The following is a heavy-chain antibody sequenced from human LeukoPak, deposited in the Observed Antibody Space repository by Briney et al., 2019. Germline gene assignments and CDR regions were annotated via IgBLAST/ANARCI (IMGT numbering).Heavy chain of an antibody. CDR3: AKRLLGYADSSPIDY. J-gene: IGHJ4*02. V-gene: IGHV3-23*01. Sequence: GGSLRLSCEASGFTFSSYAMSWVRQAPGKGLEWVSGISGIGANTYYADSVRGRFTISRDNSKNTLYQQMNSLRAEDTAVYYCAKRLLGYADSSPIDYWGQGTLVTVSS. CDR2: ISGIGANT. CDR1: GFTFSSYA. D-gene: IGHD4-17*01.